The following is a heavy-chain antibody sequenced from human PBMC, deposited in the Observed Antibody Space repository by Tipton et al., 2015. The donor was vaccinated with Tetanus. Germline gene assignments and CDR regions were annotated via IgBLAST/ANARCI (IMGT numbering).Heavy chain of an antibody. CDR3: AGDVGGNVPSVADY. D-gene: IGHD4-23*01. Sequence: QVQLVQSRAEVKKPGASVKVSCKASGYTFTSYGISWVRQAPGQGLEWMGWISAYNGNTNYAQKLQGRVTMTTDTSTSTAYMELRSLRSADTAVHCCAGDVGGNVPSVADYWGQGTLGTVSS. CDR1: GYTFTSYG. J-gene: IGHJ4*02. V-gene: IGHV1-18*01. CDR2: ISAYNGNT.